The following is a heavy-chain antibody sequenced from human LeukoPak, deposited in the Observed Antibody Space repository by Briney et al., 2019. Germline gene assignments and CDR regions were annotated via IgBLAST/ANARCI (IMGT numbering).Heavy chain of an antibody. J-gene: IGHJ4*02. CDR2: ISSSSSYI. V-gene: IGHV3-21*01. Sequence: PGGSLRLSCAASGFTFSSYSMNWVRQAPGKGLEWVSSISSSSSYIYYADSVKGRFTISRDNAKNSLYLQMNGLRAEDTAVYYCARDLGVVVAATVFDYWGQGTLVTVSS. D-gene: IGHD2-15*01. CDR3: ARDLGVVVAATVFDY. CDR1: GFTFSSYS.